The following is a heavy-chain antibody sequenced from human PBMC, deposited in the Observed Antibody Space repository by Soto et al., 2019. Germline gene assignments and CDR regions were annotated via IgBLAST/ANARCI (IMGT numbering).Heavy chain of an antibody. CDR3: ASVGCTSISSRAPFDS. D-gene: IGHD2-2*01. CDR2: FYTGGTT. J-gene: IGHJ5*01. Sequence: SETLSLTCTVSGGSINSYFWHWIRQPAEKGLEWIGRFYTGGTTNYNPSFKSRVTMSVDTSKNQFSLKLNSVTAADTAVYFCASVGCTSISSRAPFDSCGQGFLVTVSS. V-gene: IGHV4-4*07. CDR1: GGSINSYF.